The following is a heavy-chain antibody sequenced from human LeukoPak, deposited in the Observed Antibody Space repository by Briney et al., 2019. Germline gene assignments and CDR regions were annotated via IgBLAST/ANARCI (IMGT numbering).Heavy chain of an antibody. D-gene: IGHD1-1*01. Sequence: PSETLSLTCTVSGASISSDGFYWSWSRQLPGKGLEWIGYIYYTGFTYCKPSLKSRVTMSVDTSQNQFSLRMSSMTAADTAVYYCARAGLGIGNYYYYMDVWGKGTTVTVSS. CDR3: ARAGLGIGNYYYYMDV. CDR1: GASISSDGFY. J-gene: IGHJ6*03. CDR2: IYYTGFT. V-gene: IGHV4-31*03.